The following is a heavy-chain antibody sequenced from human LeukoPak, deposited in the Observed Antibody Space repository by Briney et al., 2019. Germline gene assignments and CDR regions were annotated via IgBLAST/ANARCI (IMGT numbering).Heavy chain of an antibody. CDR3: ARDSITMVRGGGFDY. V-gene: IGHV4-59*01. J-gene: IGHJ4*02. D-gene: IGHD3-10*01. CDR1: GGSISSYY. CDR2: IYYSGST. Sequence: PSETLSLTCTVSGGSISSYYWSWIRQPPGKGLEWIGYIYYSGSTNYNPSLKSRVTISVDTSKNQFSLKLSSVTAADTAVYHCARDSITMVRGGGFDYWGQGTLVTVSS.